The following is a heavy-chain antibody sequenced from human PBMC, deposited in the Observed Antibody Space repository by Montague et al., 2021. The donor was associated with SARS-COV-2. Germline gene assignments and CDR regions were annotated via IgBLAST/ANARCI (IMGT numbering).Heavy chain of an antibody. J-gene: IGHJ5*02. CDR1: GGSISSDY. Sequence: SETRSLTCSVSGGSISSDYWSWIRQSPGKGLEWIGYICYRGTTNYNPSLKSRATFSVDTSKNQFSLKLISVTAADTAVYFCAREDRWNWFDPWGQGVLVTVSS. CDR2: ICYRGTT. V-gene: IGHV4-59*01. CDR3: AREDRWNWFDP. D-gene: IGHD5-24*01.